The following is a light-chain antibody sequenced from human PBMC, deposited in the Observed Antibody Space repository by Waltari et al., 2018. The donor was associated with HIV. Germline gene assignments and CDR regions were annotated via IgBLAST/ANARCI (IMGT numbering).Light chain of an antibody. CDR1: QSVLSY. CDR3: QQRSQWPPIT. Sequence: DIVLTQSPATLSLSPGERATLSCRASQSVLSYLAWYQQKPGQAPRLVIYYASKRAAGIPARFSGRGSGTDFTLTISSLEPEDFAVYYCQQRSQWPPITFGQGTRLEIK. V-gene: IGKV3-11*01. CDR2: YAS. J-gene: IGKJ5*01.